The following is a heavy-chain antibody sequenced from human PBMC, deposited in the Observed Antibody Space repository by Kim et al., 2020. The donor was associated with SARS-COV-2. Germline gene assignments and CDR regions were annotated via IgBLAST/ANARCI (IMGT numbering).Heavy chain of an antibody. CDR3: ARGVTRGTYYDFWSGNPTGLDV. Sequence: ASVKVSCKASGYTFTSCGISWVRQAPGQGLEWMGWISAYNGNTNYAQKLQGRVTMTTDTSTSTAYMELRSLRSDDTAVYYCARGVTRGTYYDFWSGNPTGLDVWGQGTTVTVSS. CDR1: GYTFTSCG. D-gene: IGHD3-3*01. V-gene: IGHV1-18*01. J-gene: IGHJ6*02. CDR2: ISAYNGNT.